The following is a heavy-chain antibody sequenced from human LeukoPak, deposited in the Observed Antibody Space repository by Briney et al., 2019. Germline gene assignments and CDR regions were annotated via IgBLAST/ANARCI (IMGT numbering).Heavy chain of an antibody. Sequence: SVKVSCKVLGGTFRTHAISWVRQAPGQGLEWVGGIIPMIGKPHYAQQLQGRITITTDESTSTVHMELSSLRSEDTAVYFCARDGCSTTFCNTNWFDPWGQGTLVTVSS. J-gene: IGHJ5*02. CDR1: GGTFRTHA. CDR2: IIPMIGKP. V-gene: IGHV1-69*05. CDR3: ARDGCSTTFCNTNWFDP. D-gene: IGHD2/OR15-2a*01.